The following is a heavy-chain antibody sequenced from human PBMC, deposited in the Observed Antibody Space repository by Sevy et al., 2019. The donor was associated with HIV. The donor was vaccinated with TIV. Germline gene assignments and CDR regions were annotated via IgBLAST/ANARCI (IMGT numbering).Heavy chain of an antibody. V-gene: IGHV3-21*06. D-gene: IGHD1-26*01. CDR2: LSGSSNYI. J-gene: IGHJ4*02. CDR1: GFTFNNYN. CDR3: ARGPPDGSYFDS. Sequence: GESLKISCAASGFTFNNYNMNWVRQAPGKGLEWVSSLSGSSNYIYYAESLKGRFIISRDNAKDTLYLQMNSLRADDSAVYYCARGPPDGSYFDSWGQGTLVTVSS.